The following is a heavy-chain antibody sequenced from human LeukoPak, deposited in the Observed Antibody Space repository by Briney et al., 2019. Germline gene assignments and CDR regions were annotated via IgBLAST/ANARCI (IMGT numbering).Heavy chain of an antibody. Sequence: GGSLRLSCAASGFTFSSYGMHWVRQAPGKGLEWVALIRYDGSNKYYADSVKGRFTISRDNPKNTVYLQMNSLRAEDTALYYCAKRNSYAIDYWGQGTLITVSS. V-gene: IGHV3-30*02. J-gene: IGHJ4*02. CDR3: AKRNSYAIDY. D-gene: IGHD3-16*01. CDR1: GFTFSSYG. CDR2: IRYDGSNK.